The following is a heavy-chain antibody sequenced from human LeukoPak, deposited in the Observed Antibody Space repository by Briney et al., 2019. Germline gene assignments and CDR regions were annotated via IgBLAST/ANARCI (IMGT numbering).Heavy chain of an antibody. V-gene: IGHV1-2*02. Sequence: ASVKVSCKASGGTFSSYAISWVRQAPGQGLEWMGRVDPISGVSNYAPKFKGRVTMTRDTSITTAYMELNSLKSEDTGVYYCAREGGGPVAGIGWFGPWGQGTLVTVSS. CDR2: VDPISGVS. CDR1: GGTFSSYA. J-gene: IGHJ5*02. CDR3: AREGGGPVAGIGWFGP. D-gene: IGHD6-19*01.